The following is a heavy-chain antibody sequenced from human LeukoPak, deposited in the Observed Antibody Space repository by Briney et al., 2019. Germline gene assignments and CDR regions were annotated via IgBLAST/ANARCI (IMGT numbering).Heavy chain of an antibody. CDR3: AKGGGDTVTSTFDY. CDR2: ISSSSSYI. Sequence: GGSLRLSCAASGSTFSSYSMNWVRQAPGKGLEWVSSISSSSSYIYYADSVKGRFTISRDNAKNSLYLQMNSLRAEDTAVYYCAKGGGDTVTSTFDYWGQGTLVTVSS. V-gene: IGHV3-21*01. CDR1: GSTFSSYS. D-gene: IGHD4-17*01. J-gene: IGHJ4*02.